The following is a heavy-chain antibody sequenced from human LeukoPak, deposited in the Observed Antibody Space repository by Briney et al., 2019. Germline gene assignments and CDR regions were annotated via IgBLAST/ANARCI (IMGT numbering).Heavy chain of an antibody. D-gene: IGHD2-15*01. CDR3: ARLSRSAVVVVAATYFDY. V-gene: IGHV5-10-1*01. J-gene: IGHJ4*02. CDR2: IAPSDSYT. Sequence: GESLKISCKGSGYSFTSYWISWVRQMPGKGLEWMGRIAPSDSYTNYSPSFQGHVTISADKSISTAYLQWSSLKASDTATYYCARLSRSAVVVVAATYFDYWGQGTLVTVSS. CDR1: GYSFTSYW.